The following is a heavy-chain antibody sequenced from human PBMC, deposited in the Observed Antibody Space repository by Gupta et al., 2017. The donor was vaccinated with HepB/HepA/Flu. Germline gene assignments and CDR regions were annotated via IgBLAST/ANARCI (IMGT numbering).Heavy chain of an antibody. J-gene: IGHJ6*03. D-gene: IGHD3-10*01. Sequence: EVQLVESGGGLVQPGGSLRLSCAASGYTFSSYSMNWVRQAPGKGLEWVSYISSSSSTIYYADSVKGRFTISRDNAKNSLYLQMNSLRDEDTAVYYCARDRIEWFGEIGVYYYYYMDVWGKGTTVTVSS. CDR1: GYTFSSYS. CDR3: ARDRIEWFGEIGVYYYYYMDV. CDR2: ISSSSSTI. V-gene: IGHV3-48*02.